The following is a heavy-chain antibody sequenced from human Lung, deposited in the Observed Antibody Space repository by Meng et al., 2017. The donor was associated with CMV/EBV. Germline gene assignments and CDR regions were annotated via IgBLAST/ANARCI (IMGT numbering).Heavy chain of an antibody. CDR1: GFTFSSYE. CDR2: ISSSGSII. J-gene: IGHJ4*02. CDR3: ARDIAVAAAEY. V-gene: IGHV3-48*03. Sequence: SCAASGFTFSSYEMNWVRQAPGKGLEWVSYISSSGSIIYYADSVKGRFTVSRDNAENSLYLQMNSLRAEDTAVYYCARDIAVAAAEYWAQGTLVTVSS. D-gene: IGHD6-13*01.